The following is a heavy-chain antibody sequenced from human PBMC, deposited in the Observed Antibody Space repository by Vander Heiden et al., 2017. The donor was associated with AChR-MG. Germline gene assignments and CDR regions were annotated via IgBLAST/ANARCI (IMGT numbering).Heavy chain of an antibody. CDR2: IRFDGSDK. J-gene: IGHJ4*02. CDR1: GLTFSSYG. CDR3: AGVVVAATRHFDY. D-gene: IGHD2-15*01. V-gene: IGHV3-30*02. Sequence: QVQLVESGGGVVQPGGSLRLSCAASGLTFSSYGMHWVRQAPGKGLEWLAFIRFDGSDKYYRDSVRGRFTISRDNSKNTLYLQMNNLRVEDTAVYYCAGVVVAATRHFDYWGQGTLVTVSS.